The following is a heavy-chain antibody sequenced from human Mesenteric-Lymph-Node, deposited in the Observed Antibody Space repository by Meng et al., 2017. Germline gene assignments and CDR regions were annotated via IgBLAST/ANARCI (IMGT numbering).Heavy chain of an antibody. CDR2: ISSSGSTI. D-gene: IGHD2-8*01. J-gene: IGHJ4*02. CDR3: ARGFHCTNGVCNISIDREDDY. V-gene: IGHV3-11*01. CDR1: GFSFSTYP. Sequence: GESLKISCVASGFSFSTYPMSWIRQAPGKGLEWVSYISSSGSTIYYADSVKGRFTISRDNAKNSLYLQMNSLRAEDTAVYYCARGFHCTNGVCNISIDREDDYCGQGTLVAVSS.